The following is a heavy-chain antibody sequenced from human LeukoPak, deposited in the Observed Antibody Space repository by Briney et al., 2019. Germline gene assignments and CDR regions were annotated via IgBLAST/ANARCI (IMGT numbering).Heavy chain of an antibody. CDR3: AKSGGYGLIDY. CDR2: IYSSGST. D-gene: IGHD1-26*01. CDR1: GASVSGSNYY. Sequence: PSETLSLTCAVSGASVSGSNYYWGWIRQPPGKGLEWIGNIYSSGSTYYNASLQSRVTISIDTSKNQFSLRLNSVTAADTAMYYCAKSGGYGLIDYWGQGALVTVSS. V-gene: IGHV4-39*01. J-gene: IGHJ4*02.